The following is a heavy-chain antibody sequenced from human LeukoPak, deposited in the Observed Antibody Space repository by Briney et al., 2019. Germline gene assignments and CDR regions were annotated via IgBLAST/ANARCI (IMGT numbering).Heavy chain of an antibody. CDR2: ISNSGDDT. CDR1: GFTFNRFA. V-gene: IGHV3-23*01. Sequence: GGSLRLSCTTSGFTFNRFAMTWVRRAPGRGLEWVSTISNSGDDTSYADSVRGRFTISRDNSKNTLYLQMNSLRAEDTAVYYCAKDSFSYYYSYMDVWGKGTTVTVSS. CDR3: AKDSFSYYYSYMDV. J-gene: IGHJ6*03.